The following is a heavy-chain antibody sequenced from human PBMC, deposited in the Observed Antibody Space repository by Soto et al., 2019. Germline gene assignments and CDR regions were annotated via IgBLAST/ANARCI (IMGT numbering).Heavy chain of an antibody. CDR3: ARVAWGTTTIFGHGHAFDI. CDR2: IYYSGST. Sequence: SETLSLTCTVSGGSISSDGYYWSWIRQPPGKGLEWIGYIYYSGSTNYNPSLKSRVTISVDTSKNQFSLKLSSVTAADTAVYYCARVAWGTTTIFGHGHAFDIWGQGTMVTVSS. J-gene: IGHJ3*02. D-gene: IGHD3-3*01. V-gene: IGHV4-61*08. CDR1: GGSISSDGYY.